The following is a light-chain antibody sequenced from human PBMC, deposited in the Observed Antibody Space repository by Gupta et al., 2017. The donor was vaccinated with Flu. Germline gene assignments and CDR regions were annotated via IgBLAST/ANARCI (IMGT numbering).Light chain of an antibody. V-gene: IGLV3-21*02. CDR1: NMGIKS. CDR2: DDS. Sequence: GQTATITGSGNNMGIKSVHWYQQNPGAAPVLLVYDDSQRPAGIPERFSGSKSETPATLAISRVQAGDEADYYCTAWDSSRDRGVFGGGTKLTVL. J-gene: IGLJ3*02. CDR3: TAWDSSRDRGV.